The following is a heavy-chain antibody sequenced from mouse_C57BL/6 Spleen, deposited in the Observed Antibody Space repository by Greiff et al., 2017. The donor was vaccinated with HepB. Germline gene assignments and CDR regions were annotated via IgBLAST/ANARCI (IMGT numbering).Heavy chain of an antibody. Sequence: VQLQQPGAELVRPGSSVKLSCKASGYTFTSYWMDWVKQRPGQGLEWIGNIYPSDSETHYNQKFKDKATLTVDKSSSTAYMQLSSLTSEDSAVYYCARSSYYYGSTLFDYWGQGTTLTVSS. V-gene: IGHV1-61*01. CDR2: IYPSDSET. J-gene: IGHJ2*01. CDR1: GYTFTSYW. CDR3: ARSSYYYGSTLFDY. D-gene: IGHD1-1*01.